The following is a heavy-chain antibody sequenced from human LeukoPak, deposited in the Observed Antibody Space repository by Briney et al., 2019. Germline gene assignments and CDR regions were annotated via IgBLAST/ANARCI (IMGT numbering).Heavy chain of an antibody. CDR3: ARDQRLGSYPDY. Sequence: ASVKVSCKASGYTFTTSGMHWVRQAPGQRLEWMGWINAGSGDTKYSQKFQGRVTFTRDTSASTAYMALSSLRFEDTAVYFCARDQRLGSYPDYWGQGTLVTVSS. CDR1: GYTFTTSG. D-gene: IGHD3-16*02. J-gene: IGHJ4*02. V-gene: IGHV1-3*01. CDR2: INAGSGDT.